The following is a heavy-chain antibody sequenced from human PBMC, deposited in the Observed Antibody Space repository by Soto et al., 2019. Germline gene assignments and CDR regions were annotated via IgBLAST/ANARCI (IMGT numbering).Heavy chain of an antibody. J-gene: IGHJ5*02. Sequence: QVQLQQWGAGLLKPSETLSLTCAVYGGSFSGYYWSWIRQPPGKGLEWIGEINHSGSTNYNPSLKSRVTISVDTSKNQFSLKLSYVTAADTAVYYRARAGTAAGTTLRGYNWFDPWGQGTLVTVSS. V-gene: IGHV4-34*01. CDR3: ARAGTAAGTTLRGYNWFDP. CDR1: GGSFSGYY. D-gene: IGHD6-13*01. CDR2: INHSGST.